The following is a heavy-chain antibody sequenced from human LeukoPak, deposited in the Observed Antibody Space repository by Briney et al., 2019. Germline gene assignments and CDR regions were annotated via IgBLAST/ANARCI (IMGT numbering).Heavy chain of an antibody. D-gene: IGHD2-8*01. CDR2: VNPGGNT. V-gene: IGHV4-34*01. CDR1: GGSISSYY. CDR3: ARAAWNGGGGFDP. J-gene: IGHJ5*02. Sequence: SETLSLTCTVSGGSISSYYWSRIRQSPGNGLEWIGEVNPGGNTNYNPSLRSRVTISLDTSKNHFSLKLRSVTAADTAVYNCARAAWNGGGGFDPWGQGTLVTVSS.